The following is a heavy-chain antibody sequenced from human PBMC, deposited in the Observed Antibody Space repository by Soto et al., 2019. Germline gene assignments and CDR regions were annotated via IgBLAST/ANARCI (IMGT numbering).Heavy chain of an antibody. CDR3: AKAYSSSWRNYYMDV. J-gene: IGHJ6*03. V-gene: IGHV3-30*18. CDR2: ISYDGSNK. Sequence: GGSLRLSCAASGFTFSSYGMHWVRQAPGKGLEWVAVISYDGSNKYYADSVKGRFTISRDNSKNTLYLQMNSLRAEDTAVYYCAKAYSSSWRNYYMDVWGKGTTVTVSS. D-gene: IGHD6-13*01. CDR1: GFTFSSYG.